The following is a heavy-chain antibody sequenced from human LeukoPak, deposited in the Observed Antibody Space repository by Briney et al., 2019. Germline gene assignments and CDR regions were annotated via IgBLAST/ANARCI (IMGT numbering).Heavy chain of an antibody. D-gene: IGHD3-10*01. V-gene: IGHV3-30*03. CDR2: ISYDGSNK. J-gene: IGHJ4*02. CDR3: ARGWSFFGSGSYYPTYFDS. CDR1: GFTFSSYG. Sequence: HPGGSLRLSCAASGFTFSSYGMHWVRQAPGKGLEWVAVISYDGSNKYYADSVKGRFTISRDNAKNTLDLQMNSLRDEDTAVYYCARGWSFFGSGSYYPTYFDSWGQGTPVTVSS.